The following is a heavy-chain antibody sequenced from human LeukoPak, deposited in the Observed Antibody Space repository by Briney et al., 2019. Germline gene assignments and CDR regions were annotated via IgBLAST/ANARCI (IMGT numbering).Heavy chain of an antibody. V-gene: IGHV4-59*11. D-gene: IGHD4-17*01. CDR3: ARDLVTVTKGFDI. Sequence: PSETLSLACAVSGDSFSSHYWTWIRQSPGTGLEWIGYISHIGRTNYNPSLKSRVTISIDTSKNQFSLKLRSVTAADTAVYYCARDLVTVTKGFDIWGQGTMVSVSS. CDR1: GDSFSSHY. J-gene: IGHJ3*02. CDR2: ISHIGRT.